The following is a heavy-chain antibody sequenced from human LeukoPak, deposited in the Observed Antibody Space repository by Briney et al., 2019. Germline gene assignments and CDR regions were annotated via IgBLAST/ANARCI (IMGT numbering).Heavy chain of an antibody. Sequence: GGSLRLSCAASGFTFSSYSMSWVRQAPGKGLEWVSGISGSGDRTYYADAVKGRFTISRDNSKNTVYLQMDSLRAEDTAVNYCANSRGHGSGNLWGQGTLVTVSS. CDR1: GFTFSSYS. CDR2: ISGSGDRT. V-gene: IGHV3-23*01. D-gene: IGHD3-10*01. J-gene: IGHJ5*02. CDR3: ANSRGHGSGNL.